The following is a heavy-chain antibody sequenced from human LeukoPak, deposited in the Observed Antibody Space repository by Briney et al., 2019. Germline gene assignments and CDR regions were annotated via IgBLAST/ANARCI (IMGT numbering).Heavy chain of an antibody. V-gene: IGHV3-23*01. D-gene: IGHD6-19*01. CDR1: GFTFSHYA. J-gene: IGHJ4*02. CDR3: AKEMALGIAVAGFFDL. Sequence: GGSLRLSRAACGFTFSHYAINWVRQAPGKGLEWVSAISASGGSSYYADSVRDRFTISRDNSKNMLYLKMSSLRAEDTAVYYCAKEMALGIAVAGFFDLWGQGTLVTVSS. CDR2: ISASGGSS.